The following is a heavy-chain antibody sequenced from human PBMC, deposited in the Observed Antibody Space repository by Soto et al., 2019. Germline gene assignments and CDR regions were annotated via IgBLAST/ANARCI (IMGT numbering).Heavy chain of an antibody. CDR2: IYYSGTT. V-gene: IGHV4-59*12. Sequence: SETLSLTCTVSGGFISNYYWSWVRQSPGKGLEWIGYIYYSGTTNYYPSFERRVAISVDTSKNQFSLKLTSVTAADTAIYFCARLVYDTRLNYMYLDFWGQGALVTVSS. CDR3: ARLVYDTRLNYMYLDF. D-gene: IGHD3-10*01. J-gene: IGHJ4*02. CDR1: GGFISNYY.